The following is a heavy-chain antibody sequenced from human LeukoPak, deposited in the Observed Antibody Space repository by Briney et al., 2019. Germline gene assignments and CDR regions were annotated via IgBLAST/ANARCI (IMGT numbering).Heavy chain of an antibody. J-gene: IGHJ5*02. D-gene: IGHD6-6*01. CDR1: GFTVSSNY. CDR3: AKGGIAARLHWFDP. Sequence: PGGSLRLSCAASGFTVSSNYMSWVRQAPGKGLEWVSVIYSGGSTYYADSVKGRFTISRDNSKNTLYLQMNSLRAEDTAVYYCAKGGIAARLHWFDPWGQGTLVTVSS. CDR2: IYSGGST. V-gene: IGHV3-53*01.